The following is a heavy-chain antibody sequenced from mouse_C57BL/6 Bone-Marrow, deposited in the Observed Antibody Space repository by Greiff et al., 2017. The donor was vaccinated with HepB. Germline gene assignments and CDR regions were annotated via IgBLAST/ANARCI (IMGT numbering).Heavy chain of an antibody. V-gene: IGHV1-4*01. Sequence: QVQLQQSGAELARPGASVKMSCKASGYTFTSYTMHWVKQRPGQGLEWIGYINPSSGYTKYTQKFKDKDTLTADKSSSTAYTQLSSLTSEDSAVYYCARSYGGYAMDDWGQGTSVTVSS. CDR2: INPSSGYT. J-gene: IGHJ4*01. CDR3: ARSYGGYAMDD. D-gene: IGHD1-1*01. CDR1: GYTFTSYT.